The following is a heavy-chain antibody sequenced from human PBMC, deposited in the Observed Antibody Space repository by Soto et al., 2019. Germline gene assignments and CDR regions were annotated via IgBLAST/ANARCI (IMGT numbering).Heavy chain of an antibody. CDR2: LTPVFRTA. Sequence: QVDLVQSGAEVKKPGSSVTVSCKASGASFYNLALYWVRQAPGQGLEWVGGLTPVFRTANYSQKFQGRVTITADEPTTTAYMELSNLRSDDTAVFYCAGVDWGGGTCYSGGVDYWGQGTLVTVSS. V-gene: IGHV1-69*01. J-gene: IGHJ4*02. D-gene: IGHD2-15*01. CDR3: AGVDWGGGTCYSGGVDY. CDR1: GASFYNLA.